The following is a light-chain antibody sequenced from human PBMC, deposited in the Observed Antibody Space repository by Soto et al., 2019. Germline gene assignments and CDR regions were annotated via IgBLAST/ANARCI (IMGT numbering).Light chain of an antibody. J-gene: IGKJ1*01. CDR3: QQYGSSPRM. Sequence: IVLTQSPGTLSLSPGERATLSCRASQSVSSSYLAWYQQKPGQAPRLLIFDASSRATGIPDRFSGSGSGTDLTLTISRLEPEDFAIYYCQQYGSSPRMFGQGTKVEIK. CDR1: QSVSSSY. V-gene: IGKV3-20*01. CDR2: DAS.